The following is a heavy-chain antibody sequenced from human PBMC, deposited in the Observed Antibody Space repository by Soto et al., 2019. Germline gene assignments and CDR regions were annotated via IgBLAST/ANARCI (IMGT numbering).Heavy chain of an antibody. CDR1: GNSFAGYW. CDR3: ARQIYDSDTGPNFQYYFDS. Sequence: PGXXLKISCKGSGNSFAGYWITWVRQKAGKGLEWMGRIDPSDSQTYYSPSFRGHVTISVTKSITTVFLQWSSLRASDTAMYYCARQIYDSDTGPNFQYYFDSWGQGTPVTVSS. D-gene: IGHD3-22*01. CDR2: IDPSDSQT. V-gene: IGHV5-10-1*01. J-gene: IGHJ4*02.